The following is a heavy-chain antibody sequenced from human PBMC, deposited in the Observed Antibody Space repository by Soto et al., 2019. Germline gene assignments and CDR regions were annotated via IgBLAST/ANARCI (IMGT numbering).Heavy chain of an antibody. V-gene: IGHV4-59*01. CDR3: ARLLFGAANWFDP. Sequence: SETLSLTSTVSGGNISSYYWSWIRQPPGKGLEWIGYIYYSGSTNYNPSLKSRVTISVDTSKNQFSLKLSSVTAADTAVYYCARLLFGAANWFDPWGQGTLVTVSS. CDR2: IYYSGST. CDR1: GGNISSYY. D-gene: IGHD3-10*01. J-gene: IGHJ5*02.